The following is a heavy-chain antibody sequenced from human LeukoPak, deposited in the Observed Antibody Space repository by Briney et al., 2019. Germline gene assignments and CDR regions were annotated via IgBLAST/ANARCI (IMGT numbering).Heavy chain of an antibody. CDR3: ASLALSGWFDP. V-gene: IGHV3-74*01. CDR1: GFTFSSYW. J-gene: IGHJ5*02. CDR2: INSDGSRT. Sequence: GGSLRLSCAASGFTFSSYWMHWVRQAPGKELVWVSRINSDGSRTTYADSVKGRFTISRDNAKNTMYLQMNSLRAEDTAVYYCASLALSGWFDPWGQGTLVTVSS.